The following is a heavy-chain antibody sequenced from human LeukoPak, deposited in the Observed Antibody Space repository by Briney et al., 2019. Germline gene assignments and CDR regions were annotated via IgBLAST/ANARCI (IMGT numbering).Heavy chain of an antibody. J-gene: IGHJ5*01. V-gene: IGHV3-30-3*01. CDR3: ARDISMVRGMTDS. Sequence: PGGSLRLSCSASGFNLSSYAMHWVRQAPGKRLEWVAVISYDGDNKYYADSVKGRFTISRGNSKNTLDLQMKSLRAEDTAVYYCARDISMVRGMTDSWGQGTLVTVSS. D-gene: IGHD3-10*01. CDR1: GFNLSSYA. CDR2: ISYDGDNK.